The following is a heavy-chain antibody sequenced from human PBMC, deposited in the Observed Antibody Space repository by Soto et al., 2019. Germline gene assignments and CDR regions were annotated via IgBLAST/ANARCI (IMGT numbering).Heavy chain of an antibody. D-gene: IGHD1-26*01. Sequence: QVHLQESGPGLVRPSGTLSLTCAVSGASISGTTSYNWWTWVRQPPGQGLEWIGEIYNSGSTNYIPSLKSRVPMSVDKSTNQFSLELPSVTAAGSAVYYCARMVGATLVDFWGQGTLVTVSS. V-gene: IGHV4-4*02. J-gene: IGHJ4*02. CDR2: IYNSGST. CDR1: GASISGTTSYNW. CDR3: ARMVGATLVDF.